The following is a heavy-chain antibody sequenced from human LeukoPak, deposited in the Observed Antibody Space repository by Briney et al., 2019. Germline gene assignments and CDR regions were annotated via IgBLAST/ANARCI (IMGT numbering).Heavy chain of an antibody. J-gene: IGHJ1*01. CDR3: AREWVAGTIQH. CDR1: GDSVSTNSAT. D-gene: IGHD6-19*01. Sequence: SQTLSLTCAISGDSVSTNSATWTWLRQSPSRGLEWLGRTYYRSKWYNDYAVSVKSRITINPDTSKNQFSLQLNSVTPEDTAVYYCAREWVAGTIQHWGQGTLVTVSS. V-gene: IGHV6-1*01. CDR2: TYYRSKWYN.